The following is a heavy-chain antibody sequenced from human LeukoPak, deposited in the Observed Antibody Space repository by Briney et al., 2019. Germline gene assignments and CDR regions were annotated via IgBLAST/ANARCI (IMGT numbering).Heavy chain of an antibody. CDR2: ISGSGGST. J-gene: IGHJ3*02. D-gene: IGHD3-10*01. Sequence: GGSLRLSCAAPGFTFSSHAMSWVRHAPGKGLEWVSAISGSGGSTYYADSVKGRFTISADKSISTAYLQWSSLKASDSAMYYCATNTMFRGIHAFDIWGQGTMVTVSS. V-gene: IGHV3-23*01. CDR3: ATNTMFRGIHAFDI. CDR1: GFTFSSHA.